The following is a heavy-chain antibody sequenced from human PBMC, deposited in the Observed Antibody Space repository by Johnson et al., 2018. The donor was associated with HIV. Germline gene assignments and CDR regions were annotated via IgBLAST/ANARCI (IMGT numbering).Heavy chain of an antibody. J-gene: IGHJ3*02. CDR3: ASGVTARAPLLI. V-gene: IGHV3-66*02. D-gene: IGHD4-23*01. CDR2: TYSGGST. CDR1: GFNVSTNN. Sequence: VQLVESGGGLIQPGGSLGLSCAASGFNVSTNNMNWVRQAPGKGLEWVSVTYSGGSTYYADSVKGRFTISRDNSRNSVSLQMIILRPEDTAMYYCASGVTARAPLLIWGQGTMVTVSS.